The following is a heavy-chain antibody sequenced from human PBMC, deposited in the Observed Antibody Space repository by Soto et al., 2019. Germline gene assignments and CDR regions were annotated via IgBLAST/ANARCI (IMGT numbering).Heavy chain of an antibody. V-gene: IGHV1-18*01. D-gene: IGHD3-10*01. CDR1: GYTFTSYG. CDR2: ISAYNGNT. Sequence: GASVKVSCKASGYTFTSYGISWVRQAPGQGLEWMGWISAYNGNTNYAQKLQGRVTMTTGTSTSTAYMELRSLRSDDTAVYYCASSYGSGSYYRVWFDPWGQGTLVTVSS. J-gene: IGHJ5*02. CDR3: ASSYGSGSYYRVWFDP.